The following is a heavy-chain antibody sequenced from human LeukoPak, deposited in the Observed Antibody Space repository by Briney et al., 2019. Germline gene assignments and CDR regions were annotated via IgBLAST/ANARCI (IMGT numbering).Heavy chain of an antibody. Sequence: SETLSLTCTVSGGSISNYYWSWIRQPAGKGLEWIGRIYPSGSTNYNPSLKSRVTMSVDTSKNQFSLKLSSVTAADTAVYYCARHGPIYGDLDYWGQGTLVTVSS. J-gene: IGHJ4*02. D-gene: IGHD4-17*01. V-gene: IGHV4-4*07. CDR3: ARHGPIYGDLDY. CDR1: GGSISNYY. CDR2: IYPSGST.